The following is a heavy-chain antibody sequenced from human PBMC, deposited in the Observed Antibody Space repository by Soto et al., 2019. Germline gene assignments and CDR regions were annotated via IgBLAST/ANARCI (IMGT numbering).Heavy chain of an antibody. V-gene: IGHV3-49*05. Sequence: EVQLVESGGGLVKPGRSLRLSCTASGFTFGDYAMSWFRQAPGKGLEWVGFIRSKAYGGTTEYAASVKGRFTISRDDSKSIAYLQMNSLKTEDTAVYYCTRDSRDYYDSSGYYYGDYYYYGMDVWGQGTTVTVSS. CDR2: IRSKAYGGTT. D-gene: IGHD3-22*01. J-gene: IGHJ6*02. CDR3: TRDSRDYYDSSGYYYGDYYYYGMDV. CDR1: GFTFGDYA.